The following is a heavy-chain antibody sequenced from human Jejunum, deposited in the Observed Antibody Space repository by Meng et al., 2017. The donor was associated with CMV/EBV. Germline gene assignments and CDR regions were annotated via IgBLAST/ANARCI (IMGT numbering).Heavy chain of an antibody. CDR3: ASSSGWYEGYYFDN. V-gene: IGHV4-34*01. CDR2: IKHSGGT. CDR1: GGSLSSHY. D-gene: IGHD6-19*01. Sequence: VYGGSLSSHYRKWIRQPPGKRLEWIGEIKHSGGTNYNPSLQSRVTISLDTSKNQMSLKVISVTAADTAVYYCASSSGWYEGYYFDNWGQGTLVTVSS. J-gene: IGHJ4*02.